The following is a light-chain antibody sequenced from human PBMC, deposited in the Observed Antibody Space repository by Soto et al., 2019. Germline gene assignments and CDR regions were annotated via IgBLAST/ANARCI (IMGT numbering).Light chain of an antibody. V-gene: IGLV3-21*02. CDR2: DDS. CDR1: NIGTKS. Sequence: SYELTQPPSVSVAPGQTARITCGGNNIGTKSVHWYQQKPGQAPALVLYDDSDRPSGIPERFSGSNSGNTATLTISRVEAGDEADYYCQVWDSSSDVFGTGTKVTVL. J-gene: IGLJ1*01. CDR3: QVWDSSSDV.